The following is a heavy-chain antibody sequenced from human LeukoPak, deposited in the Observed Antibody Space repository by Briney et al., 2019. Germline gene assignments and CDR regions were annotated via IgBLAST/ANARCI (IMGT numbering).Heavy chain of an antibody. V-gene: IGHV4-61*05. D-gene: IGHD3-3*01. CDR3: ARHLWSGGTLFDY. Sequence: SETLSLICTVSGGSISSSSYYWGWIRQPPGTGLEWIGYIYYSGSTNYNPSLKSRVTISVDTSKNQFSLKLSSVTAADTAVYYCARHLWSGGTLFDYWGQGTLVTVSS. CDR2: IYYSGST. J-gene: IGHJ4*02. CDR1: GGSISSSSYY.